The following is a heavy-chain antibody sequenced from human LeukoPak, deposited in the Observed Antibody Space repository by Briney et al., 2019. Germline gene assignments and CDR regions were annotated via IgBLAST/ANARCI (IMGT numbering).Heavy chain of an antibody. Sequence: PGGSLRLSCAASGFTFSSYDMSWVRQAPGKGLEWVSSISGSGGSTYYADSVKGRFTISRDNAKNSLYLQMNSLRAEDTAVYYCAEVLMRWFGELTDTPHDAFDIWGQGTMVTVSS. V-gene: IGHV3-23*01. CDR2: ISGSGGST. CDR1: GFTFSSYD. J-gene: IGHJ3*02. D-gene: IGHD3-10*01. CDR3: AEVLMRWFGELTDTPHDAFDI.